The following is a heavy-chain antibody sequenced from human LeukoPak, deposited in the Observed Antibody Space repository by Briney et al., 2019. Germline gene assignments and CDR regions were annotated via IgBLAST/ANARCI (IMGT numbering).Heavy chain of an antibody. V-gene: IGHV3-48*04. Sequence: GGSLRLSCAASGFTFSSYAMSWVRQAPGKGLEWISYIRSSGSSIFYADSVKGRFTISRDSAKNSLYLQMNSLRADDTAVYYCARAPSGSCLDYWGQGTLVTVSS. D-gene: IGHD1-26*01. CDR2: IRSSGSSI. CDR3: ARAPSGSCLDY. CDR1: GFTFSSYA. J-gene: IGHJ4*02.